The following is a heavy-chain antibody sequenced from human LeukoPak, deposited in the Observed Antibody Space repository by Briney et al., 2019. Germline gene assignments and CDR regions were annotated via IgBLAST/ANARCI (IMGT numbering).Heavy chain of an antibody. CDR3: MRMRLASPGNVY. D-gene: IGHD6-13*01. Sequence: PGGSLRLSCAVSGFIFSNYAIHWVRQAPGKGLEWVSIVSHDGDSTYYAGSVKGRFTISRDNSKSTLYLQMNNLTAEDTAIYSCMRMRLASPGNVYWGQGTLVTVSS. J-gene: IGHJ4*02. CDR1: GFIFSNYA. CDR2: VSHDGDST. V-gene: IGHV3-30*04.